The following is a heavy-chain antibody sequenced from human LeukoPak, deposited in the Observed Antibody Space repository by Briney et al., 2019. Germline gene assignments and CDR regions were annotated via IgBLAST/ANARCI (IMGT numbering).Heavy chain of an antibody. CDR2: INPNSGGT. D-gene: IGHD2-2*01. CDR3: ARVRSIVVVPAASGVLDY. Sequence: ASVKVSCKSSGYTFTGYYMHWVRQAPGQGLEWMGWINPNSGGTNYAQKFQGRVTMTRDTSISTAYMELSRLRSDDTAVYYCARVRSIVVVPAASGVLDYWGQGTLVTVSS. J-gene: IGHJ4*02. CDR1: GYTFTGYY. V-gene: IGHV1-2*02.